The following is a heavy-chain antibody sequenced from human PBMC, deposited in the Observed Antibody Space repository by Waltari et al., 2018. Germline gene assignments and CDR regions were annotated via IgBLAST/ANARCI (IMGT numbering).Heavy chain of an antibody. D-gene: IGHD4-4*01. CDR1: GGSISSHY. CDR3: ARGGDYSKY. CDR2: IYYSGST. V-gene: IGHV4-59*11. Sequence: QVQLQESGPGLVKPSETLSLTCTVSGGSISSHYWSWIRQLPGKGLEWIGYIYYSGSTNYNPSLKSRVTISVDTSKNQFSLKLSSVTAADTAVYYCARGGDYSKYWGQGTLVTVSS. J-gene: IGHJ4*02.